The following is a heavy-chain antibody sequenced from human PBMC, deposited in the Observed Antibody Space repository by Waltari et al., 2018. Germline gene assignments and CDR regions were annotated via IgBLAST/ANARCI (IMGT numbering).Heavy chain of an antibody. CDR2: INPNSGGT. J-gene: IGHJ4*02. D-gene: IGHD3-22*01. V-gene: IGHV1-2*02. Sequence: QVQLAQSGAEVKKPGASVKVSCKASGYTFTGYYMHWVRPAPGQGLEWMGWINPNSGGTNYAQKFQGRVTMTRDTSISTAYMELSRLRSDDTAVYYCARGENYYDSSGYFPFLYYWGQGTLVTVSS. CDR3: ARGENYYDSSGYFPFLYY. CDR1: GYTFTGYY.